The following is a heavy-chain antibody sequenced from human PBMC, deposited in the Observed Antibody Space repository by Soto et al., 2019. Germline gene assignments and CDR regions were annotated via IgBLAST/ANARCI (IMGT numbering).Heavy chain of an antibody. Sequence: QVQLVESGGGVVQPGRSLRLSCVMSGFTFSNYGIHWVRQAPGKGLEWVAVMWYGGSRKFYADSVKGRFTISRDNSNNTLYLQMNSLRAEDTAVYYGARDFVGGDYHFDFWGQGALVTVSP. CDR2: MWYGGSRK. CDR3: ARDFVGGDYHFDF. D-gene: IGHD2-21*02. V-gene: IGHV3-33*01. CDR1: GFTFSNYG. J-gene: IGHJ4*02.